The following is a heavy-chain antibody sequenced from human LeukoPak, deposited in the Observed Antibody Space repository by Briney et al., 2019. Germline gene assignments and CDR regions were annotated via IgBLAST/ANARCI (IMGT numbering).Heavy chain of an antibody. CDR2: INPNSGDT. V-gene: IGHV1-2*02. CDR3: ARDYCGGDCFPDY. D-gene: IGHD2-21*02. J-gene: IGHJ4*02. CDR1: GYTFTGYY. Sequence: ASVKVSCKASGYTFTGYYVHWVRQAPGQGLEWMGWINPNSGDTNYAQKFQGRVTMTRDTSISTAHMELSRLRSDDTAVYYCARDYCGGDCFPDYWGQGTLVTVSS.